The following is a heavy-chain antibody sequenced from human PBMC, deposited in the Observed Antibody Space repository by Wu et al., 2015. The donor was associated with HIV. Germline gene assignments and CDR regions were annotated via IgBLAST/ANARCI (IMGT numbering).Heavy chain of an antibody. J-gene: IGHJ5*02. V-gene: IGHV1-8*01. CDR2: MNPNSGNT. CDR3: ARGAFRITMVPVDQNWFRP. D-gene: IGHD3-10*01. CDR1: GYTFTSYD. Sequence: QVQLVQSGAEVKKPGASVKVSCKASGYTFTSYDINWVRQATGQGLEWMGWMNPNSGNTGYAQKFQGRVTMTRNTSISTAYMELSSLRSEDTAVYYCARGAFRITMVPVDQNWFRPLGPGNPGPPSP.